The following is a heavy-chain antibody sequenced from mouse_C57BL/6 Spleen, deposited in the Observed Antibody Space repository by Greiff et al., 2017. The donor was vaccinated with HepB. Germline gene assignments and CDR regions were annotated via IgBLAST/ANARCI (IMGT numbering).Heavy chain of an antibody. D-gene: IGHD3-2*01. J-gene: IGHJ4*01. CDR2: IYPGDGDT. V-gene: IGHV1-82*01. CDR1: GYAFSSSW. CDR3: ASPTAHYAMDY. Sequence: QVQLQQSGPELVKPGASVKISCKASGYAFSSSWMNWVKQRPGKGLEWIGRIYPGDGDTNYNGKFKGKATLTADKSSSTAYMQLSSLTSEDSAFYFCASPTAHYAMDYWGQGTSVTVSS.